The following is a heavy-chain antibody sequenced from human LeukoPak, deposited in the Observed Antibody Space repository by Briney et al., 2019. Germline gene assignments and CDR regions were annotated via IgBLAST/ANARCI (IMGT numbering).Heavy chain of an antibody. Sequence: GGSLRLSCAASGFTFDDYAMHRVRQAPGKGLEWVSLISGDGGSTYYADSVKGRFTISRDNSKNSLYLQMNSLRTEDTALYYCAKDIPGELSFVFDYWGQGTLVTVSP. D-gene: IGHD3-10*01. J-gene: IGHJ4*02. CDR3: AKDIPGELSFVFDY. V-gene: IGHV3-43*02. CDR2: ISGDGGST. CDR1: GFTFDDYA.